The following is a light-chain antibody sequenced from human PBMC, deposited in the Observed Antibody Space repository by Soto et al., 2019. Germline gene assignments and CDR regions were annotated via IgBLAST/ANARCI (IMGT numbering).Light chain of an antibody. CDR2: DAS. CDR3: QQRSNWRT. Sequence: EIVLTQSPATLSLSPGERATLSCRASQSSSSNLAWYQQKPGQAPRLLIYDASTRATCIPARFSGTRSGADFTLTISSLEPEDFAVYYCQQRSNWRTFGGGTTVDIK. CDR1: QSSSSN. J-gene: IGKJ4*01. V-gene: IGKV3-11*01.